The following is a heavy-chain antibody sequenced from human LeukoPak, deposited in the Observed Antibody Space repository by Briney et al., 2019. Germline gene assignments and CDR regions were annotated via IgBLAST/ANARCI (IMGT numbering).Heavy chain of an antibody. D-gene: IGHD5-24*01. J-gene: IGHJ4*02. Sequence: IGEFNHSPSTNYNPSLKSPVTISVDTSKNQFSLKLSSVTAADTAVYYCARHAKDGYVDYWGQGTLVTVSS. CDR3: ARHAKDGYVDY. V-gene: IGHV4-34*01. CDR2: FNHSPST.